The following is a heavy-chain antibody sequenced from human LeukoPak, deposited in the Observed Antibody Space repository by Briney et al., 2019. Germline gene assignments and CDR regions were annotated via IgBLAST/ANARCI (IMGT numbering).Heavy chain of an antibody. CDR2: IYYSGST. CDR1: GGSISSYY. J-gene: IGHJ6*02. Sequence: SETLSLTCTVSGGSISSYYWSWIRQPPGEGLEWIGYIYYSGSTNYNPSLKSRVTISVDTSKNQFSLKLSSVTAADTAVYYCARLIDYYGMDVWGQGTTVTVSS. V-gene: IGHV4-59*01. D-gene: IGHD3-16*01. CDR3: ARLIDYYGMDV.